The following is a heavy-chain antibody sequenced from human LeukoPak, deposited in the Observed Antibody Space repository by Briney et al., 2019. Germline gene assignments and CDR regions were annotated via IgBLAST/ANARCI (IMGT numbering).Heavy chain of an antibody. CDR3: GRERYFYYMDV. V-gene: IGHV3-74*01. Sequence: PGGSLRLSCVASGFTFGTYWMHWVRQGPEKGLVWVAGITNDGTTGYADSVKGRFTISRDSAKSTVYLQMNSLSSEDTAVYYCGRERYFYYMDVWGKGTTVTVSS. J-gene: IGHJ6*03. CDR2: ITNDGTT. CDR1: GFTFGTYW. D-gene: IGHD3-9*01.